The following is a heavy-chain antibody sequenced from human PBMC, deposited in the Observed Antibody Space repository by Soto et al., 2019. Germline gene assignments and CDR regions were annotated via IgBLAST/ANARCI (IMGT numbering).Heavy chain of an antibody. D-gene: IGHD3-10*01. V-gene: IGHV3-30-3*01. Sequence: GGSLRLSCAASGFTFSSYAMHWVRQAPGKGLEWVAVISYDGSNKYYADSVEGRFTISRDNSKNTLYLQMNSLRAEDTAVYYCARAHEGNYFDYWGQGTLVTGSS. CDR1: GFTFSSYA. CDR3: ARAHEGNYFDY. J-gene: IGHJ4*02. CDR2: ISYDGSNK.